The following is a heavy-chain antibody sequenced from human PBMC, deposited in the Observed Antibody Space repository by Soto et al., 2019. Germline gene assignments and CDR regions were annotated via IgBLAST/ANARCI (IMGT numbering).Heavy chain of an antibody. J-gene: IGHJ3*02. CDR1: GGTFSSYT. CDR2: IIPILGIA. CDR3: ARGLGYCSGGSCSDAFDI. D-gene: IGHD2-15*01. V-gene: IGHV1-69*02. Sequence: SVKVSCKASGGTFSSYTIIWVRQAPGQGLEWMGRIIPILGIANYAQKFQGRVTITADKSTSTAYMELSSLRSEDTAVYYCARGLGYCSGGSCSDAFDIWGQGTMVTVSS.